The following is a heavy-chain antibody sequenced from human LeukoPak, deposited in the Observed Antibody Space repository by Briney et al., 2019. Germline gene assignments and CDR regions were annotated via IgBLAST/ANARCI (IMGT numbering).Heavy chain of an antibody. CDR1: GFTFSNYN. CDR3: ARAQTGYTYGYAY. V-gene: IGHV3-48*01. J-gene: IGHJ4*02. CDR2: ISSSSSTI. D-gene: IGHD5-18*01. Sequence: GVSLRLSCAASGFTFSNYNMYWVRQAPGKGLEWVSYISSSSSTIYYADSVKGRFTISRDNAKNSLYLQLNSLRAEDTAVYYCARAQTGYTYGYAYWGQGTLVTVSS.